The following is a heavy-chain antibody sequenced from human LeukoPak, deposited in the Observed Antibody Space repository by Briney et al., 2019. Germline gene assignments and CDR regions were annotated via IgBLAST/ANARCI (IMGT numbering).Heavy chain of an antibody. V-gene: IGHV4-30-4*08. J-gene: IGHJ3*02. CDR1: DGSSSDYD. Sequence: SETLSLTCGVYDGSSSDYDWNWIRQSPGKGLEWIGYIYYSGSTYYNPSLKSRVTISIDTSKNQFSLKLSSVTAADTAVYYCARDLWSYYDRSWEGVFDIWGQGTMVTVSS. CDR3: ARDLWSYYDRSWEGVFDI. CDR2: IYYSGST. D-gene: IGHD3-22*01.